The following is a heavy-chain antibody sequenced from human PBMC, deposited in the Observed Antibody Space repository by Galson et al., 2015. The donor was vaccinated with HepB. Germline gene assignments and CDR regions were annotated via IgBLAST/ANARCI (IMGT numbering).Heavy chain of an antibody. D-gene: IGHD3-3*01. CDR1: GGSFSGYY. V-gene: IGHV4-34*01. CDR3: ARGSRIPGEYDFWSGYSGSYWYFDL. J-gene: IGHJ2*01. Sequence: SETLSLTCAVYGGSFSGYYWGWIRQPPGKGLEWLGEINHSGSTNYNPSLKSRVTISVDTSKNQFSLKLSSVSAADTAVYYWARGSRIPGEYDFWSGYSGSYWYFDLWGRGTLVTVSS. CDR2: INHSGST.